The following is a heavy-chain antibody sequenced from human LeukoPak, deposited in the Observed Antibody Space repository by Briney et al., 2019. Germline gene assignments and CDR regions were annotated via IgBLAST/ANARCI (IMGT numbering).Heavy chain of an antibody. D-gene: IGHD6-25*01. J-gene: IGHJ5*01. CDR3: ARSSGGGGHDS. V-gene: IGHV4-38-2*01. CDR2: VYYSGT. CDR1: GFTFSSYE. Sequence: GSLRLSCAASGFTFSSYEMNWVRQAPGKGLEWIGCVYYSGTYYKSSLTSRVTISMDASRNQFSLKLTSVTAADSAFYFCARSSGGGGHDSWGQGTLVTVSS.